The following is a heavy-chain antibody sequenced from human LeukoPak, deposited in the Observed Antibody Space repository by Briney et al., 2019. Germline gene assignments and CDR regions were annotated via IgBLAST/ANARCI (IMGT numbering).Heavy chain of an antibody. D-gene: IGHD2-15*01. Sequence: GGSLRLSCAASGFDVSKHYLNWVRQAPGKGLEWVSIIQSAGNTYYADSVKGRFTISRDDSKNTLYLQMNSLRVEDTAIYYCARMLFCSGGSCQDHWGQGTRVTVSS. CDR2: IQSAGNT. V-gene: IGHV3-53*01. CDR1: GFDVSKHY. CDR3: ARMLFCSGGSCQDH. J-gene: IGHJ4*02.